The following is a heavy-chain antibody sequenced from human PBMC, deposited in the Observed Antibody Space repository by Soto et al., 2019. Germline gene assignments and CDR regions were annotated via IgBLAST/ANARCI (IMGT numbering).Heavy chain of an antibody. CDR1: GGSISSGGYY. J-gene: IGHJ4*02. CDR3: ARVLGYCTGGNCYPDY. Sequence: QVQLQESGPGLVKPSQTLSLTCTVSGGSISSGGYYWSWIRQHPGKGLEWIGFIYYSGYTYYNPSLKSRVSISVDTSKNQSSLKLSSVTAADTAVYYWARVLGYCTGGNCYPDYWGQGTLVTVSS. D-gene: IGHD2-15*01. CDR2: IYYSGYT. V-gene: IGHV4-31*03.